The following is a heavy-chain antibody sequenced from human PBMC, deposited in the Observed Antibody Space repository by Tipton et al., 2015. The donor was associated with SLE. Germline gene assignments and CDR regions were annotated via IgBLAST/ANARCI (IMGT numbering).Heavy chain of an antibody. CDR1: GDSLSSNNYY. V-gene: IGHV4-39*07. J-gene: IGHJ5*02. CDR3: ARQVYGDYSPNWFDP. D-gene: IGHD4-17*01. Sequence: TLSLTCSVSGDSLSSNNYYWGWIRQSPAQGLEWIGTIHYAGGTYYNLSLRSRLTISVDTSKNQFSLKLSSVAAADTAVYYCARQVYGDYSPNWFDPWGQGILVTVSS. CDR2: IHYAGGT.